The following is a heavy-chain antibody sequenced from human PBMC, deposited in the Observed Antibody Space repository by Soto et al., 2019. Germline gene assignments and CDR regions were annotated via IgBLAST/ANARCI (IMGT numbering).Heavy chain of an antibody. CDR3: ARHDYGGTAEFAY. Sequence: QLQLQESGPGLVKPSETLSLTCTVSGGSISSSSYYWGWIRQPPGKGLEWIGSIYYSGSTYYNPSPKSRVTISVDPSKNQFSLRLSSVTAAGTAVYYCARHDYGGTAEFAYWGQGTLVPVSS. CDR2: IYYSGST. CDR1: GGSISSSSYY. J-gene: IGHJ4*02. D-gene: IGHD4-17*01. V-gene: IGHV4-39*01.